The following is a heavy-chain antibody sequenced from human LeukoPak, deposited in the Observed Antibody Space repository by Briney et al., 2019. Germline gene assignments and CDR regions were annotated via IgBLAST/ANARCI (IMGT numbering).Heavy chain of an antibody. D-gene: IGHD3-3*01. Sequence: PGGSLRLSCAASGFTVSTSFMSWVRQAPGKGLEWVSVIYSGGYTYYADSVKGRFTISRDNSKNTLYLQMNSLRDEDTAVYYCARALGEWSPETYYFDYWGQGTLVTVSS. CDR1: GFTVSTSF. V-gene: IGHV3-53*01. J-gene: IGHJ4*02. CDR2: IYSGGYT. CDR3: ARALGEWSPETYYFDY.